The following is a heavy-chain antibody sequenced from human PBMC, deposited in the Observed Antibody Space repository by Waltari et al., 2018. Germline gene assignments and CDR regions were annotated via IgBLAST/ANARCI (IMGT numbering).Heavy chain of an antibody. CDR1: GFTFSRFW. CDR2: IKGDGSEK. Sequence: EVQLVESGGGLVQPGGSLRLSCAASGFTFSRFWLSWVRQAPGKGLEWVANIKGDGSEKHYFDSVKGRFTISRDNAKNSLYLQMNILEAEDTAVYYCARDENWNYYYMDVWGKGTAVTVSS. J-gene: IGHJ6*03. CDR3: ARDENWNYYYMDV. V-gene: IGHV3-7*01. D-gene: IGHD1-1*01.